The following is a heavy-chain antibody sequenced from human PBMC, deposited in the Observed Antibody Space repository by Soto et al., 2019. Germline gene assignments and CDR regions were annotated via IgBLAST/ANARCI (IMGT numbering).Heavy chain of an antibody. CDR1: GFIFNNYW. J-gene: IGHJ4*02. Sequence: EVQLVESGGGLVQPGGSLRLSCAASGFIFNNYWMTWVRQAPGKGLVWVANIKQDGSEKYYVDSVKGRFTISRDNAKNSLYLQMNSLRADDTAVYYCARDAYYDESSGYFDYWAQGTLVTVSS. V-gene: IGHV3-7*01. CDR3: ARDAYYDESSGYFDY. D-gene: IGHD3-22*01. CDR2: IKQDGSEK.